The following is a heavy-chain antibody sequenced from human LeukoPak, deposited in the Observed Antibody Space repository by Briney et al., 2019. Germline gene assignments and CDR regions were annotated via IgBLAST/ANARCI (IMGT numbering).Heavy chain of an antibody. D-gene: IGHD6-6*01. CDR1: GFTFSSYS. CDR2: ISRGSNYI. V-gene: IGHV3-21*01. J-gene: IGHJ4*02. Sequence: NAGGSLRLSCAASGFTFSSYSMNWVRQAPGKGLEWVSSISRGSNYIYYADSVKGRFTISRDNAKNSLYLQMNSLRAEDTAVYYCARGVIAATKYYFDYWGQGTLVTVSS. CDR3: ARGVIAATKYYFDY.